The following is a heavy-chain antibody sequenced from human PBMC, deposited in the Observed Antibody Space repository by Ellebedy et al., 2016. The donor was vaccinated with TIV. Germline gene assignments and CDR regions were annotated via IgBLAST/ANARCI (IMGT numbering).Heavy chain of an antibody. J-gene: IGHJ4*02. CDR1: GFTFSSYA. V-gene: IGHV3-23*01. Sequence: PGGSLRLSCAVSGFTFSSYAMSWVRQAPGKGLEWVSGISGNGGTTYYADSVKGRFTISRDNSRNTLYLQMNSLRAEDTAVYYCTKGRGDSSSLRRVFDSWGQGTLVTASS. CDR2: ISGNGGTT. D-gene: IGHD6-13*01. CDR3: TKGRGDSSSLRRVFDS.